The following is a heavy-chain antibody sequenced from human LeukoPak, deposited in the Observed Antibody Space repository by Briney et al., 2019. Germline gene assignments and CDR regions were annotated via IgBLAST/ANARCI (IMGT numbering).Heavy chain of an antibody. V-gene: IGHV3-74*01. D-gene: IGHD1-20*01. CDR2: IKSDGITI. CDR3: LRDLNWSLDQ. J-gene: IGHJ4*02. CDR1: GFTFSIYW. Sequence: GGSLRLSCAASGFTFSIYWMSWVRQAPGKGLVWVSRIKSDGITITYADSVKGRFTISRDNAKNTLYLQMNSLRAEDTAVYYCLRDLNWSLDQWGQGTLVTVSS.